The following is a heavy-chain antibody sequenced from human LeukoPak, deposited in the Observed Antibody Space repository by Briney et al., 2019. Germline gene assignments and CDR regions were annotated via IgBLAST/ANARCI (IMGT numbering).Heavy chain of an antibody. V-gene: IGHV4-39*01. J-gene: IGHJ4*02. CDR3: ARQTGSGLFILP. CDR2: IYYSGNT. Sequence: SETLSLTCIVSGGSISSSSYYWGWIRQPPGKGLEWIGSIYYSGNTYYNASLKSRVTISIDTSKNQFSLKLTSVTAADTAVYYCARQTGSGLFILPGGQGTLVTVSS. D-gene: IGHD3/OR15-3a*01. CDR1: GGSISSSSYY.